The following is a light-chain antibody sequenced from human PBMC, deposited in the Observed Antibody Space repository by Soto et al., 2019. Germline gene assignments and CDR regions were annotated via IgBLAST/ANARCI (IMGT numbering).Light chain of an antibody. CDR3: QQCYMGWT. CDR2: DAS. V-gene: IGKV1-5*01. Sequence: DIQLTQSPSTLSASVGDSGTLTCRASQSIGRFLAWYQHQPGKAPKLRIYDASTLESGVPSRLSGTGSGTEFTFSITSMQPEDFGTYYCQQCYMGWTFGQGTKVDI. J-gene: IGKJ1*01. CDR1: QSIGRF.